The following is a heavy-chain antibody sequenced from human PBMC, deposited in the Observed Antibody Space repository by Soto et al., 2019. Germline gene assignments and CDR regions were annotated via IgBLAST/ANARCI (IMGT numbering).Heavy chain of an antibody. CDR3: ARDKITGLFDY. D-gene: IGHD2-8*02. CDR1: GYTFTGYY. Sequence: ASVKVSCKASGYTFTGYYMHWVRQAPGQGLEWMGWINPNSGGTNYAQKFQGWVTMTRDTSISTAYMELTSVTAADTAVYYCARDKITGLFDYWGQGTLVTVSS. CDR2: INPNSGGT. J-gene: IGHJ4*02. V-gene: IGHV1-2*04.